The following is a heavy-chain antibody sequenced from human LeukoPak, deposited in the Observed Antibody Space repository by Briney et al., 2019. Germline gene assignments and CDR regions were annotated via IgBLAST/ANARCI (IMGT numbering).Heavy chain of an antibody. CDR1: GYSISSGHY. Sequence: SETLSLTCAVSGYSISSGHYWGWIRQPPGQGLEWIGSIYHSGGTCYNPSLKSRVTISVDTSKNQFSLKMKSVTAADTAVYYCAGFTPAVDYCSQGTLVTVSS. V-gene: IGHV4-38-2*01. D-gene: IGHD3-10*01. CDR3: AGFTPAVDY. CDR2: IYHSGGT. J-gene: IGHJ4*02.